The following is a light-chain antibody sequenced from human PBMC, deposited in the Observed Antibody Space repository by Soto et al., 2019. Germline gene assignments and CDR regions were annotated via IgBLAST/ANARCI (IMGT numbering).Light chain of an antibody. CDR2: RAS. CDR3: MQATHWPPT. CDR1: QSLVFSDGNAY. J-gene: IGKJ1*01. Sequence: DVVMTQSPLSLPVTLGQPASISCKSSQSLVFSDGNAYLNWFQQRPGQSPRRLIYRASNRDSGVPDRFRGSWSGTDFTLQINVVEAEDVGVYYCMQATHWPPTFGRGTRVEIK. V-gene: IGKV2-30*01.